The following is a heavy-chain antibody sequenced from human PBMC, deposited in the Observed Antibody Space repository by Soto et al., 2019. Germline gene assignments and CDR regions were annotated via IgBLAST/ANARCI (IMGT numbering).Heavy chain of an antibody. CDR3: ARGRYCLTGRCFPNWFDS. J-gene: IGHJ5*01. CDR1: GDSISTVDYF. V-gene: IGHV4-30-4*01. D-gene: IGHD2-15*01. Sequence: QVHLLESGPGLVKPSQTLSLTCSVSGDSISTVDYFWAWIRQPPGQALEYIGYIYKSTTTYYNPSFARRVATSLDTSKSQFSLNVTSVTAADTAVYFCARGRYCLTGRCFPNWFDSWGQGTLVTVSS. CDR2: IYKSTTT.